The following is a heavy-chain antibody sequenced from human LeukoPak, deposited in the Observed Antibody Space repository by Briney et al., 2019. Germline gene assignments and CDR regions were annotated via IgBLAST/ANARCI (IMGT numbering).Heavy chain of an antibody. J-gene: IGHJ6*02. V-gene: IGHV4-59*01. CDR3: ARDSPLYSSSWYRRGGMDV. CDR2: IYYSGST. D-gene: IGHD6-13*01. Sequence: SETLSLTCTVSGGSISSYYWSWIRQPPGKGLEWIGYIYYSGSTNYNPSLKSRVTISVDTSKNQFSLKLSSVTAADTAVYYCARDSPLYSSSWYRRGGMDVWGQGTTVTVSS. CDR1: GGSISSYY.